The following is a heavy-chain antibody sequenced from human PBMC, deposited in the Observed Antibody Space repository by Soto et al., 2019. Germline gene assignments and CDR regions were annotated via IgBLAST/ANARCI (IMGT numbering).Heavy chain of an antibody. CDR1: GGSISISNW. V-gene: IGHV4-4*02. CDR2: IYHSRST. CDR3: VGTYGSGSYIHYYYYGMDV. J-gene: IGHJ6*02. Sequence: SETLSLTCAVSGGSISISNWWGWVRQPTGKGLKWIGEIYHSRSTNYNPSLKSRVTISVDKSKNQFALKLSSVTAADTAVYYCVGTYGSGSYIHYYYYGMDVWGQGTTVTVSS. D-gene: IGHD3-10*01.